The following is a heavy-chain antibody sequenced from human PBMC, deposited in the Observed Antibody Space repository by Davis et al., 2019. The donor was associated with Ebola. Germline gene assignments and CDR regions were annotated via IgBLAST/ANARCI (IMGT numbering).Heavy chain of an antibody. V-gene: IGHV3-33*08. CDR2: IWFDGSGI. CDR3: AREFREFFFDY. CDR1: GFPFSNYA. D-gene: IGHD3-10*01. J-gene: IGHJ4*02. Sequence: PGGSLRLSCATSGFPFSNYAMHWVRQGPGKGLEWVESIWFDGSGIHYADSVKGRFTISRDNSKKTLYLQMNSLRADDTAVYYCAREFREFFFDYWGQGTLVTVSA.